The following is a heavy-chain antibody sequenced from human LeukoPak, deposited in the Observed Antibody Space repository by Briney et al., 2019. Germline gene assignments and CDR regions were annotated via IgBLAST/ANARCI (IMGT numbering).Heavy chain of an antibody. D-gene: IGHD6-19*01. CDR2: IRYDGSNK. CDR1: GFTFSSYG. V-gene: IGHV3-30*02. Sequence: PGGSLRLSCAASGFTFSSYGMHWVRQAPGKGLEWVAFIRYDGSNKYYADSVKGRFTISRDNSKNTLYLQMNSLRAEDTAVYYCAREFLQALASSGWYGNDYWGQGTLVTVSS. J-gene: IGHJ4*02. CDR3: AREFLQALASSGWYGNDY.